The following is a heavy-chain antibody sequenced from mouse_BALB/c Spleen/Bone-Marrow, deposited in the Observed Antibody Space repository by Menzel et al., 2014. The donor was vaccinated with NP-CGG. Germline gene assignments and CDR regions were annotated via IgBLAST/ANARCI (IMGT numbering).Heavy chain of an antibody. CDR3: ARRGDGYYAWFAY. D-gene: IGHD2-3*01. V-gene: IGHV14-3*02. CDR1: GFNIKDTY. Sequence: VQLQQSGAELVKPGASVKLSCTASGFNIKDTYMHWVKQRPEQGLEWIGRIDPANGNTKYDPKFQGKATITADTSSNTAYLQLSSRSSEDTAVYYCARRGDGYYAWFAYWGQGTLVTVSA. J-gene: IGHJ3*01. CDR2: IDPANGNT.